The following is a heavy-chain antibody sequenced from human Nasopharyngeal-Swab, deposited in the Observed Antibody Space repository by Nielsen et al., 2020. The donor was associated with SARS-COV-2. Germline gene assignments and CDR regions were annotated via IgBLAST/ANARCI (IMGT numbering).Heavy chain of an antibody. CDR1: GYTLTELS. Sequence: ASVKVSCKVSGYTLTELSMHWVRQAPGKGLEWMGGFNPEDGETIYAQKFQGRVTMTEDTSTDTAYMELSSLRSEDPAVYYCATSAPYCSSTSCSYWFDPWGQGTLVTVSS. J-gene: IGHJ5*02. D-gene: IGHD2-2*01. CDR2: FNPEDGET. CDR3: ATSAPYCSSTSCSYWFDP. V-gene: IGHV1-24*01.